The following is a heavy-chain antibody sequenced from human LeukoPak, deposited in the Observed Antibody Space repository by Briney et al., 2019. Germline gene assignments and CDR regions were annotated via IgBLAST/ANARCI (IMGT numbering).Heavy chain of an antibody. CDR3: ARSNQADDY. D-gene: IGHD1-14*01. Sequence: GGSLRLSCAASGFTFSSYWMHWVRQVPGEGLVWVARINPGGSSITYADSVKGRFTISRDNAKNTLYLQMDSLRAEDTGVYYCARSNQADDYWGQGTLVTVSS. CDR2: INPGGSSI. V-gene: IGHV3-74*01. CDR1: GFTFSSYW. J-gene: IGHJ4*02.